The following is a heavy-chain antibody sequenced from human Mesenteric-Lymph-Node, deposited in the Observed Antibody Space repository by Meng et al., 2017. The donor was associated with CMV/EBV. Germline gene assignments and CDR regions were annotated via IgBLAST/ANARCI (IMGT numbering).Heavy chain of an antibody. V-gene: IGHV4-61*08. CDR1: GVSVTSGAYP. CDR2: IYGTGIT. CDR3: AKSRSSTPGIVDD. D-gene: IGHD2/OR15-2a*01. Sequence: PESVPGLVSSSAPLSPACTVSGVSVTSGAYPWSWIRQSPGKGLEWIGYIYGTGITIYNPSLKSRVPILLETSKNQFSLKLNSVTTADTAVYYCAKSRSSTPGIVDDWGQGTLVTVSS. J-gene: IGHJ4*02.